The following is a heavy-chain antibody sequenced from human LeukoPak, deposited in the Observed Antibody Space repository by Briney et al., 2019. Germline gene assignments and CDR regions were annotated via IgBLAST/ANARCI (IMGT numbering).Heavy chain of an antibody. CDR1: GFDFRKYG. J-gene: IGHJ4*02. D-gene: IGHD6-19*01. V-gene: IGHV3-33*01. CDR2: MWNGGMTG. Sequence: PGGSLRLSCAASGFDFRKYGIHWVRQAPGKGLEWVAIMWNGGMTGKYADSVRGRFSVSRDNSKNTVYLEMDSLRADDTSVYYCARDGSGWSSDYGGQGTLVTVSS. CDR3: ARDGSGWSSDY.